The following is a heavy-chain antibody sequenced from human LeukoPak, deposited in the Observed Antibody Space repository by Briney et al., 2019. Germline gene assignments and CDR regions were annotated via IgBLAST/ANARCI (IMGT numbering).Heavy chain of an antibody. J-gene: IGHJ4*02. D-gene: IGHD2-2*01. Sequence: PGGSLRLSCAASGFTFSSYGVHWVRQAPGKGLEWVAVIWYDGSNKYYADSVKGRFTISRDNSKNTLYVQMNSLRAEDTAVYYCAKDGRSSTPGYWGQGTLVTVSS. CDR2: IWYDGSNK. V-gene: IGHV3-33*06. CDR3: AKDGRSSTPGY. CDR1: GFTFSSYG.